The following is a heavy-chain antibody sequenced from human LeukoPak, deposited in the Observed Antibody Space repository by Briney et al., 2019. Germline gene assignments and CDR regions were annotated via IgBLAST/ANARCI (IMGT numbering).Heavy chain of an antibody. V-gene: IGHV4-34*01. J-gene: IGHJ4*02. D-gene: IGHD3-10*01. CDR2: INHSGST. CDR1: GGSFNGYY. CDR3: ARGVSSGSDY. Sequence: PSETLSLTCAVYGGSFNGYYWSWIRQPQGKGLGWIGEINHSGSTNYNPSLKSRVTISVGTSKNQFSLKLSSVTAADTAVYYWARGVSSGSDYWGQGTLVTVSS.